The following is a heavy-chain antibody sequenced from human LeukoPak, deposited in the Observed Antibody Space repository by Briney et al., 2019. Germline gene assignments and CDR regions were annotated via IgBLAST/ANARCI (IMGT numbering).Heavy chain of an antibody. D-gene: IGHD3-22*01. Sequence: ASVKVSCKVSGYTLTELSMHRVRQAPGKGLEWMGGFDPEDGETIYAQKFQGRVTMTEDTSTDTAYMELSSLRSEDTAVYYCATYTYYYDSSGYYFFDYWGQGTLVTVSS. CDR2: FDPEDGET. CDR1: GYTLTELS. J-gene: IGHJ4*02. V-gene: IGHV1-24*01. CDR3: ATYTYYYDSSGYYFFDY.